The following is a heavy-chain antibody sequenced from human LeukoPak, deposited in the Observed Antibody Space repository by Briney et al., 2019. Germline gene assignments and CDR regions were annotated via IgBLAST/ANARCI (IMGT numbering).Heavy chain of an antibody. CDR3: AKQKTAYDILTGLFDY. CDR1: GYTFTSYG. D-gene: IGHD3-9*01. J-gene: IGHJ4*02. Sequence: GASVKVSCKASGYTFTSYGISWVRQAPGQGLEWMGWISAYNGNTNYAQKLQGRVTMTTDTSTSTAYMELRSLRSDDTAVYYCAKQKTAYDILTGLFDYWGQGTLVTVSS. V-gene: IGHV1-18*04. CDR2: ISAYNGNT.